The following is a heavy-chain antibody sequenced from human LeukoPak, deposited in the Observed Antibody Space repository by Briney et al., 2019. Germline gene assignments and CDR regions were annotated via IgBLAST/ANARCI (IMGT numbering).Heavy chain of an antibody. CDR2: IKRDESAI. J-gene: IGHJ4*02. Sequence: PGGSLRLSCAAPGFTFSNYNMNWVRQAPGKGLEWVASIKRDESAIFYLASVKGRFTISRDNARNLLFLQMNTLRAEDTAVYYCAKLLGDATTYDYWGQGALVTVSS. D-gene: IGHD1-1*01. V-gene: IGHV3-7*01. CDR3: AKLLGDATTYDY. CDR1: GFTFSNYN.